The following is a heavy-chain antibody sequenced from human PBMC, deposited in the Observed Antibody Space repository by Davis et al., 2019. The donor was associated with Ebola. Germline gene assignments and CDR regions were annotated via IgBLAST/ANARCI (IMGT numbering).Heavy chain of an antibody. J-gene: IGHJ4*02. Sequence: GESLKISCQTSGYSFTSYWVAWVRQIPGKGLGGMGIIYPDDSDTRYSPSFQGQVTISADKSITTAYLQWSSLKASDTAIYYCARGTNGYNPGGYFDSWGQGTLVTVSS. D-gene: IGHD5-24*01. CDR3: ARGTNGYNPGGYFDS. V-gene: IGHV5-51*01. CDR2: IYPDDSDT. CDR1: GYSFTSYW.